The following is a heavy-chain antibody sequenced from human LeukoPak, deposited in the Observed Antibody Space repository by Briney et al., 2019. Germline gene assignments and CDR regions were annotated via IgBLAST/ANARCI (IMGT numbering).Heavy chain of an antibody. CDR3: AKDPQLWPNSGVDY. V-gene: IGHV3-23*01. Sequence: GGTLRLSCAASGFIFSNYGMSWVRQAPGKGLEWVSAIRGNAGTTYYADSVKGRFTIFRDNSKNMLYLQMNSLRAEDTAVYYCAKDPQLWPNSGVDYWGQGTLVTVSS. CDR1: GFIFSNYG. D-gene: IGHD5-18*01. J-gene: IGHJ4*02. CDR2: IRGNAGTT.